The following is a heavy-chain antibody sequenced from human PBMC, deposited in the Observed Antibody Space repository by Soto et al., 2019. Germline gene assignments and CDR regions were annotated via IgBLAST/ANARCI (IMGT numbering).Heavy chain of an antibody. V-gene: IGHV1-18*01. CDR2: ISTYSGDT. J-gene: IGHJ5*02. CDR1: GYTFFTYD. CDR3: ARHHGPTTSEDWFDP. Sequence: QVHLVQSGVEVKTPGASVKVSCQASGYTFFTYDISWVRQAPGQGLEWMGWISTYSGDTKYAQKFQGRVTMTTETSTTTAYLELRSLRSDDTAVYYCARHHGPTTSEDWFDPLGEVTLVTVSS. D-gene: IGHD5-12*01.